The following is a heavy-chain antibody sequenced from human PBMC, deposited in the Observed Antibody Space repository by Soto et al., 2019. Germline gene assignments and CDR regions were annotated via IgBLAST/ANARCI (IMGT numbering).Heavy chain of an antibody. J-gene: IGHJ4*02. V-gene: IGHV3-23*01. Sequence: EVQLLESGGGLVQPGGSLRLSCAASGFTFSSYALSWVRQAPGKGLEWVSAISGSGGSAYYADSVKGRFTISRDNSKNTLYLQMNSLRAEDTAVYYCAKQGGVTTAFDYWGQGTLVTVSS. CDR1: GFTFSSYA. D-gene: IGHD4-17*01. CDR3: AKQGGVTTAFDY. CDR2: ISGSGGSA.